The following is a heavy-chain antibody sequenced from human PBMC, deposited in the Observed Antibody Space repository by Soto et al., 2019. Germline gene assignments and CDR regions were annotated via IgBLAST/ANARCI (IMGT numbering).Heavy chain of an antibody. J-gene: IGHJ6*02. V-gene: IGHV4-34*01. Sequence: SETLSLTCSVYGGSFSGYYWSWIRQPPGKGLEWIGEINHSGSTNYNPSLKSRVTISVDTSKNQFSLKLSSVTAADTAVYYCARGRALGYCTNGVCYTGYYGMDVWGQGTTVTVSS. CDR3: ARGRALGYCTNGVCYTGYYGMDV. CDR2: INHSGST. CDR1: GGSFSGYY. D-gene: IGHD2-8*01.